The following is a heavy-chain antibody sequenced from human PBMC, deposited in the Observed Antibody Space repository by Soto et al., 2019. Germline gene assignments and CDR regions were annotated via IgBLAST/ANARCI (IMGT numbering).Heavy chain of an antibody. V-gene: IGHV1-18*01. J-gene: IGHJ6*02. Sequence: QVQLVQSGAEVKKPGASVKVSCKASGYTFTSYGITWVRQAPGQGLEWMGWISAYNGNTNYTQKLQGRVTMTTNTSTSTAYMELRSLRSDDTAVYYCARCLAAVAGASCYGMDVWGQGTTVSVSS. CDR3: ARCLAAVAGASCYGMDV. CDR2: ISAYNGNT. D-gene: IGHD6-19*01. CDR1: GYTFTSYG.